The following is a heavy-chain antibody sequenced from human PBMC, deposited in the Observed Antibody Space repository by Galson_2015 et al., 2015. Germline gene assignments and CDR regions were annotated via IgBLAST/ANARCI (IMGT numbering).Heavy chain of an antibody. V-gene: IGHV4-59*01. D-gene: IGHD2-2*02. J-gene: IGHJ6*03. CDR1: GGSISSYY. CDR2: IYYSGST. CDR3: AREVRCSSTSCYMSQGYYYYYYMDV. Sequence: ETLSLTCTVSGGSISSYYWSWIRQPPGKGLEWIGYIYYSGSTNYNPSLKSRVTISVDTSKNQFSLKLSSVTAADTAAYYCAREVRCSSTSCYMSQGYYYYYYMDVWGKGTTVTVSS.